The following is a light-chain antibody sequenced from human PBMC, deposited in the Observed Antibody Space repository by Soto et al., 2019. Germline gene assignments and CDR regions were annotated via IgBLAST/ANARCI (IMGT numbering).Light chain of an antibody. CDR2: EDN. V-gene: IGLV6-57*04. Sequence: NFMLTQPHSVSESPGKTVTISCTRSSGSIASNYVQWYQQRPGSAPTTVIYEDNERPSGVPDRFSGAIDRSYNSASLTISGLETDDEADYCCQSYDSSSYVFGSGTKLTVL. CDR3: QSYDSSSYV. CDR1: SGSIASNY. J-gene: IGLJ1*01.